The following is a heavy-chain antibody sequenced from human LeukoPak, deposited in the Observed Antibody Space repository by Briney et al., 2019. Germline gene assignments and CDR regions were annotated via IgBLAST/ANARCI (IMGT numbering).Heavy chain of an antibody. CDR1: GGSISTYY. CDR2: IYYSGRN. J-gene: IGHJ6*03. CDR3: ARSSSSDYYYYYYMDV. Sequence: SETLSLTCTVSGGSISTYYWSWIRQPPGKGLEWIGYIYYSGRNNYNPSLKSRVTISVDTSKNQFSLKLSSVTAADTAVYYCARSSSSDYYYYYYMDVWGKGTTVTISS. V-gene: IGHV4-59*01. D-gene: IGHD6-6*01.